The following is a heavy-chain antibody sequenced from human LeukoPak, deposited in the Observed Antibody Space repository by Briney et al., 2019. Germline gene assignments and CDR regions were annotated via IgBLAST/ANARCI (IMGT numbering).Heavy chain of an antibody. J-gene: IGHJ4*02. Sequence: GRSLRLSCAASGFTFSSYAMHWVRQAPGKGLEWVAVISYDGSNKYYADSVKGRFTISRDNSKNTLYLQMNSLRAEDTAVYYCAKLVTGTTWSEYWGQGTLVTVSS. CDR2: ISYDGSNK. CDR3: AKLVTGTTWSEY. CDR1: GFTFSSYA. V-gene: IGHV3-30*18. D-gene: IGHD1-20*01.